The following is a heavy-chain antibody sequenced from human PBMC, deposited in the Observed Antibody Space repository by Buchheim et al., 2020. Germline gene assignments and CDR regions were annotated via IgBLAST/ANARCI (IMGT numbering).Heavy chain of an antibody. Sequence: QVQLQESGPGLVKPSQTLSLTCTVSGGSISSGDYYWSWIRQPPGKGLEWIGYIYYSGSTYYNPSLKCRVTISVDTSKNQFSMKLGSVTAADTAVYYCARGVSPGGPGVDNWFDPWGQGTL. V-gene: IGHV4-30-4*01. D-gene: IGHD1-26*01. CDR2: IYYSGST. J-gene: IGHJ5*02. CDR1: GGSISSGDYY. CDR3: ARGVSPGGPGVDNWFDP.